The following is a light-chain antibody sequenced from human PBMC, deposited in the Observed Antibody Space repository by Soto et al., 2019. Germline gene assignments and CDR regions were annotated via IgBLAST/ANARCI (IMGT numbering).Light chain of an antibody. J-gene: IGKJ1*01. CDR1: QSISNH. Sequence: DIKMTQSPSSLSASVADRVIITCRASQSISNHLNWYQQKPGKAPKLLIFAASSLQSGVPSRFSGSRSGPDFTLTISSLQPEDFATYYCQQSYSSPPTFGQGTKVDI. CDR2: AAS. V-gene: IGKV1-39*01. CDR3: QQSYSSPPT.